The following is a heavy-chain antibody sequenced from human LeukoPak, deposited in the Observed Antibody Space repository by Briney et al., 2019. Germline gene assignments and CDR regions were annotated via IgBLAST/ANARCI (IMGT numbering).Heavy chain of an antibody. CDR1: GGSFRGYY. J-gene: IGHJ4*02. V-gene: IGHV4-34*01. D-gene: IGHD6-19*01. Sequence: SDTLSLTCAVYGGSFRGYYWSWLRQPPAKGLEWIGEINHSGSTNYNPSLKSRVTISVDTSKNQFSLKLSSVTAADTAVYYCARGVAGTSYYFDYWGQGTLVTVSS. CDR3: ARGVAGTSYYFDY. CDR2: INHSGST.